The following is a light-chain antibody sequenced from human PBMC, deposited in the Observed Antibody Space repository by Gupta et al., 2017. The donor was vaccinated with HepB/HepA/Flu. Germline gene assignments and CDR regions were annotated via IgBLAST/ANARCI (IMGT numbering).Light chain of an antibody. J-gene: IGLJ2*01. CDR3: CSYAGSSTSVV. Sequence: QSALTQPASVSGSPGQSITIPCTGTSSDVGSYNLVSWYQQHPGKAPKLMIYEVSKRPSGVSNRFSGSKSGNTASRTISGLQAEDEADYYCCSYAGSSTSVVFGGGTKLTV. CDR1: SSDVGSYNL. V-gene: IGLV2-23*02. CDR2: EVS.